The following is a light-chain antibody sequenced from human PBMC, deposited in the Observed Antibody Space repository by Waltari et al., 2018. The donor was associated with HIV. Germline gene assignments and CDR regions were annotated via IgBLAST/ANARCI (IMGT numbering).Light chain of an antibody. V-gene: IGLV1-44*01. Sequence: QSVLTQPPSASGTPGQRVTISCSGGSPNTATNPVHWYRQFQGEAPKLLIYTKIQRPSGVPDRFSGSKSGTSASLAISGLQSEDEADFYCAVWDDSLRSVLFGGGTRLTVL. J-gene: IGLJ3*02. CDR3: AVWDDSLRSVL. CDR2: TKI. CDR1: SPNTATNP.